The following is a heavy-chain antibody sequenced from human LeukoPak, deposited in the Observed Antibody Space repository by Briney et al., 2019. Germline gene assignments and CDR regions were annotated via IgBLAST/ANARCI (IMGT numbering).Heavy chain of an antibody. J-gene: IGHJ4*02. D-gene: IGHD4-17*01. V-gene: IGHV3-64*04. CDR1: GFTFSRYP. Sequence: GGSLRLSCSASGFTFSRYPMHWVRQAPGKGLEYVSAISGNGGSTYYADSVKGRFTIARDNSKNTLYLQLNSLRAEDTAVYFCARGFDYGDYFDYWGQGTLVTVSS. CDR2: ISGNGGST. CDR3: ARGFDYGDYFDY.